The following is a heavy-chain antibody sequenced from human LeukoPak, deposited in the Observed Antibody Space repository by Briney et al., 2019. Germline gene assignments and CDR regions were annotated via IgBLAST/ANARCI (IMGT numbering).Heavy chain of an antibody. CDR3: AKDLDTVVVPAAMES. Sequence: GGSLRLSCAASGFTFSSYSMNWVRQASGKGLEWVSAISGSGGSTYYADSVKGRFTISRDNSKNTLYLQMNSLRAEDTAVYHCAKDLDTVVVPAAMESWGQGTLVTVSS. J-gene: IGHJ4*02. V-gene: IGHV3-23*01. D-gene: IGHD2-2*03. CDR1: GFTFSSYS. CDR2: ISGSGGST.